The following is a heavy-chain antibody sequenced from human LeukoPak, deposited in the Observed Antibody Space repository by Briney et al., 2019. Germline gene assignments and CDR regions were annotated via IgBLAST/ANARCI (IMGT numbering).Heavy chain of an antibody. CDR1: EFSVGSNY. J-gene: IGHJ6*03. D-gene: IGHD4-17*01. CDR3: TKVYGDYESYYYYYMDV. Sequence: GGSLRLSCAASEFSVGSNYMTWVRQAPGKGLEWVSAISGSGGSTYYADSVKGRFTISRDNSKNTLYLQMNSLRAEDTAVYYCTKVYGDYESYYYYYMDVWGKGTTVTISS. V-gene: IGHV3-23*01. CDR2: ISGSGGST.